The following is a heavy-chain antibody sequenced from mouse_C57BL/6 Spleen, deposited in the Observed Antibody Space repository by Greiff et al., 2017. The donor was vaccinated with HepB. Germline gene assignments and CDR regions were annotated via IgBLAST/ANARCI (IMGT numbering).Heavy chain of an antibody. J-gene: IGHJ3*01. D-gene: IGHD2-3*01. V-gene: IGHV5-9-1*02. CDR1: GFTFSSYA. CDR3: TRERGYYSWFAY. CDR2: ISSGGDYI. Sequence: EVQVVESGEGLVKPGGSLKLSCAASGFTFSSYAMSWVRQTPEKRLEWVAYISSGGDYIYYADTVKGRFTISRDNARNTLYLQMSSLKSEDTAMYYCTRERGYYSWFAYWGQGTLVTVSA.